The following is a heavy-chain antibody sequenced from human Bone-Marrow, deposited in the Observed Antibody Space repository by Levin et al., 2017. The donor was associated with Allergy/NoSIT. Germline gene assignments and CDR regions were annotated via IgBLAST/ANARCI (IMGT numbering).Heavy chain of an antibody. D-gene: IGHD3-16*01. V-gene: IGHV1-18*01. CDR3: ARVGDYRGSYPFDY. J-gene: IGHJ4*02. Sequence: GASVKVSCKTSGYTFTSYGFGWVRQAPGQGLEWMGWISASNGNTNYAQKLQGRVTMTTDTSTRTAYMDLRSLRSDDTALYYCARVGDYRGSYPFDYWGQGTLVTVSS. CDR1: GYTFTSYG. CDR2: ISASNGNT.